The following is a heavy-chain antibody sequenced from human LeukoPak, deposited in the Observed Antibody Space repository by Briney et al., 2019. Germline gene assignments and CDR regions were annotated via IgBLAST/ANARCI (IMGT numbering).Heavy chain of an antibody. Sequence: GESLKISCKGSGYSFTSYWIGRVRQMPGKGLEWMGIIYPGDSDTRYSPSFQGQVTISADKSISTAYLQWSSLKASDAAMYYCARHSIAAAGEYYMDVWGKGTTVTVSS. V-gene: IGHV5-51*01. J-gene: IGHJ6*03. CDR3: ARHSIAAAGEYYMDV. CDR2: IYPGDSDT. D-gene: IGHD6-13*01. CDR1: GYSFTSYW.